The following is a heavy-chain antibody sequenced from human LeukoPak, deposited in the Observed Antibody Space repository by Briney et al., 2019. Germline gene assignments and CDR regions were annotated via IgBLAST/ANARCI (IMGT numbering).Heavy chain of an antibody. CDR2: IQSITDGGTT. CDR1: GFTFSEAW. V-gene: IGHV3-15*01. J-gene: IGHJ4*02. D-gene: IGHD4-23*01. Sequence: GGSLRLSCAASGFTFSEAWMTWVRQAPGKGLEWVGRIQSITDGGTTDYAAPVKGRFTISRDDSKNTLFLQMNSLKTEDTALYYCTTEFGDNSGRYYFDYWGQGTLVTVSS. CDR3: TTEFGDNSGRYYFDY.